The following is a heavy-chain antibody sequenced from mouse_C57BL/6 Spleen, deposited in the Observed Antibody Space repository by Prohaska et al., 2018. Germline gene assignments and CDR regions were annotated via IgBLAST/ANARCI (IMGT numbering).Heavy chain of an antibody. CDR3: ARSGYGSLDY. CDR1: GYTFTDYY. V-gene: IGHV1-77*01. Sequence: LAEPEPSVKISCKASGYTFTDYYINWVKQRPGQGLEWIGKIGPGSCSIYYIEKFKGKATLTADKSSSTAYIQLTSLTSDDSAVYFCARSGYGSLDYWGKGTTLTVSS. J-gene: IGHJ2*01. D-gene: IGHD1-1*01. CDR2: IGPGSCSI.